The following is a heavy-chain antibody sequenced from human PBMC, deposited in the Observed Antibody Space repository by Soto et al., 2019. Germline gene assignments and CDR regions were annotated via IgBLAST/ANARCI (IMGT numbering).Heavy chain of an antibody. CDR3: ARDGDVNTGFGKDY. CDR2: IWHDGGNK. J-gene: IGHJ4*02. Sequence: ESVGGVVQPGRSLRLSCAASGFTFSSYGMHWVRQAPGKGLEWVAFIWHDGGNKFYAEFVKGRFTISRDNSKNTLYLQMTSLSAEDTAMYYCARDGDVNTGFGKDYWGQGTLVTVSS. CDR1: GFTFSSYG. D-gene: IGHD3-16*01. V-gene: IGHV3-33*01.